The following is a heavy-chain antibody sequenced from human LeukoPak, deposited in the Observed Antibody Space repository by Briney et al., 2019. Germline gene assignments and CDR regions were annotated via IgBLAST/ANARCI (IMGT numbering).Heavy chain of an antibody. CDR3: ARPSSDIVAKYYYGMDV. CDR2: ISSSGSTI. V-gene: IGHV3-48*03. CDR1: GFTFSSYE. Sequence: GGSLRLSCAASGFTFSSYEMNWVRQAPGKGLEWVSYISSSGSTIYYADSVKGRFTISSDNAKNSLYLQMNSPRAEDTAVYYCARPSSDIVAKYYYGMDVWGQGTTVTVSS. D-gene: IGHD5-12*01. J-gene: IGHJ6*02.